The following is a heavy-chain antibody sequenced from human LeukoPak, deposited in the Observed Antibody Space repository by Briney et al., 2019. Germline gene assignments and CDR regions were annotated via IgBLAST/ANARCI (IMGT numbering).Heavy chain of an antibody. Sequence: GGSLRLSCAASRFTLSTYWMSWVRQAPGKGLEWAAHIKQDGSQEYYVDSVKGRFTISRDSAKNSLYLQMNSLRAEDPAVYYCARGVPYDSWSGPHYSDYWGQGTLVTVPS. CDR2: IKQDGSQE. CDR3: ARGVPYDSWSGPHYSDY. D-gene: IGHD3-3*01. J-gene: IGHJ4*02. V-gene: IGHV3-7*01. CDR1: RFTLSTYW.